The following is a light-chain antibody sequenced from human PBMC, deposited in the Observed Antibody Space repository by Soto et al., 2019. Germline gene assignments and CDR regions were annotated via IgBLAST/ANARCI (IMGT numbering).Light chain of an antibody. CDR2: SVN. V-gene: IGLV2-14*03. Sequence: QSVLTQPASVSGSPGQSITISCTGSSSDIGRYNYVSWYQHHPGKAPKLIIYSVNNRPSGVSNRFSGSKSGNTASLTISGLQTEDEADYYCSSYTTSSTPVFGGGTKLTVL. J-gene: IGLJ3*02. CDR3: SSYTTSSTPV. CDR1: SSDIGRYNY.